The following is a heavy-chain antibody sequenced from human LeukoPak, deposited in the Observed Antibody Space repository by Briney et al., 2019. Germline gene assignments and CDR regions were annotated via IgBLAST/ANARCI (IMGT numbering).Heavy chain of an antibody. CDR1: GGTFNSYA. Sequence: SVKVSCKASGGTFNSYAMSWVRQAPGQGIEWMGGIIPIFGTANYAQKFQGRVTITTDESTSTAYMELSSLRSEDTAVYYCARTSHRYYYYYMDVWGKGTTVTVSS. V-gene: IGHV1-69*05. CDR3: ARTSHRYYYYYMDV. J-gene: IGHJ6*03. CDR2: IIPIFGTA.